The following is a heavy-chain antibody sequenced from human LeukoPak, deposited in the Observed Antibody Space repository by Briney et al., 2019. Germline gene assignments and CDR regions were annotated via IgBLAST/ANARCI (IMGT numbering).Heavy chain of an antibody. Sequence: PGGSLRLSCAASGFTFSSYEMNWVRQAPGKGLEWVSYISSSGSTIYYADSVKGRFTISRDNAKNSLYLQMNSLRAEDTAVYHCARGLVGSSGFDYWGQGTLVTVSS. V-gene: IGHV3-48*03. J-gene: IGHJ4*02. CDR1: GFTFSSYE. D-gene: IGHD6-19*01. CDR2: ISSSGSTI. CDR3: ARGLVGSSGFDY.